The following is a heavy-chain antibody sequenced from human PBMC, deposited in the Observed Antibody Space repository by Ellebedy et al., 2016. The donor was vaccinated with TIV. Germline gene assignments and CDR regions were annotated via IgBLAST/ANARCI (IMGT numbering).Heavy chain of an antibody. D-gene: IGHD3-10*01. Sequence: ASVKVSCKASGYTFTSYYMHWVRQAPGQGLEWMGIINPSGGSTNYAQKFQGRVTVTRDTSTNTVYMELSSLRSEDTAVYYCARHYGSGSFFDYWGQGTLVPVSS. CDR3: ARHYGSGSFFDY. CDR1: GYTFTSYY. CDR2: INPSGGST. J-gene: IGHJ4*02. V-gene: IGHV1-46*01.